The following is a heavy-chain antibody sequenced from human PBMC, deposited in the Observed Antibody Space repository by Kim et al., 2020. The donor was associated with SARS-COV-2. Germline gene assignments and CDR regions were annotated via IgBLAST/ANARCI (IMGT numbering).Heavy chain of an antibody. D-gene: IGHD6-13*01. CDR2: IYPGDSDT. V-gene: IGHV5-51*01. CDR3: ARLAEYRQQLEEFDP. CDR1: GYSFTSYW. Sequence: GESLKISCKGSGYSFTSYWIGWVRQMPGKGLEWMGIIYPGDSDTRYSPSFQGQVTISADKSISTAYLQWSSLKASDTAMYYCARLAEYRQQLEEFDPWGQGTLVTVSS. J-gene: IGHJ5*02.